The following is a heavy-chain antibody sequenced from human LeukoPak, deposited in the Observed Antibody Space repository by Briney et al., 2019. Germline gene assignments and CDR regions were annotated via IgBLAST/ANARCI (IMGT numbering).Heavy chain of an antibody. CDR2: INSDGSST. CDR3: ARGPASGSYGY. D-gene: IGHD1-26*01. CDR1: GFTFSSYW. Sequence: GGSLRLSCAASGFTFSSYWMHWVRQAPGKGLLWVSRINSDGSSTSYADSVKGRFTISRDNAKNTLYLQMNSLRAEDTAVYYCARGPASGSYGYWGQGTLVTVSS. V-gene: IGHV3-74*01. J-gene: IGHJ4*02.